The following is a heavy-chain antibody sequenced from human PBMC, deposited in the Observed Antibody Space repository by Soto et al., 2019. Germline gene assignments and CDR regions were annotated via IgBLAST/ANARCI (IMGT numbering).Heavy chain of an antibody. CDR2: IGAYNGNT. Sequence: GASVKVSCKASGYTFTSYGISWVRQAPGQGLEWMGWIGAYNGNTNYAQKLQGRVTMTTDTSTSTAYMELRSLRSDDTAVYYCARERYQGISDGMDVWGRETSVTVSS. V-gene: IGHV1-18*01. CDR1: GYTFTSYG. J-gene: IGHJ6*02. D-gene: IGHD2-2*01. CDR3: ARERYQGISDGMDV.